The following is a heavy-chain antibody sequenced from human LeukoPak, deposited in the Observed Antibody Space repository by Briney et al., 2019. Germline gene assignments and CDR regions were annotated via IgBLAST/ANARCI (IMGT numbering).Heavy chain of an antibody. CDR1: RGTFSSYA. D-gene: IGHD5-12*01. Sequence: SVKVSCKASRGTFSSYAISWVRQAPGQGLEWMGGIIPIFGTANYAQKFQGRVTITADESTNTAYMELSSLRSEDTAVYYCARVGAPAYSGYDYWGQGTLVTVSS. J-gene: IGHJ4*02. CDR3: ARVGAPAYSGYDY. V-gene: IGHV1-69*13. CDR2: IIPIFGTA.